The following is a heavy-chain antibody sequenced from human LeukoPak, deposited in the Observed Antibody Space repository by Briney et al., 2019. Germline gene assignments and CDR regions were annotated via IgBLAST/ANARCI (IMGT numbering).Heavy chain of an antibody. CDR1: GYTLTELS. D-gene: IGHD2-15*01. Sequence: ASVKVSCKVSGYTLTELSMHWVRQAPGKGLEWMGGFDPEDGETIYAQKFQGRVTMTEDTSTDTAYMELTGLRSEDTAMYFCARKGLLGSGKPWFDPWGQGTLVTVSS. CDR2: FDPEDGET. CDR3: ARKGLLGSGKPWFDP. J-gene: IGHJ5*02. V-gene: IGHV1-24*01.